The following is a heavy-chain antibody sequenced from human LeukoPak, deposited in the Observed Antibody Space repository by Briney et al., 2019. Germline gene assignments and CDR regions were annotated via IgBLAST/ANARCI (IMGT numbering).Heavy chain of an antibody. Sequence: PGGSLRLSCAASGSTFSSYWMSWVRQAPGKGLEWVANIKQDGSEKYYVDSVKGRFTISRDNAKNSLYLQMNSLRAEDTAVYYCARDGTVTLPFAYWGQGTLVTVSS. CDR3: ARDGTVTLPFAY. CDR2: IKQDGSEK. V-gene: IGHV3-7*01. CDR1: GSTFSSYW. D-gene: IGHD4-17*01. J-gene: IGHJ4*02.